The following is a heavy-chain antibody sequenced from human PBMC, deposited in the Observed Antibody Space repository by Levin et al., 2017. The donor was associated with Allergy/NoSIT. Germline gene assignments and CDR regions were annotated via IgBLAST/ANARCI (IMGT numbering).Heavy chain of an antibody. CDR1: GGSFSGYY. CDR2: INHSGNT. V-gene: IGHV4-34*01. D-gene: IGHD2-15*01. J-gene: IGHJ5*02. Sequence: SQTLSLTCAVYGGSFSGYYWSWIRQPPGKGLEWIGEINHSGNTNYNPSFKSRVTISVDTSKNQFSLKLSSVTAADTAVYYCVRGSFCSGGSCYSIWFDPWGQGTLVTVSS. CDR3: VRGSFCSGGSCYSIWFDP.